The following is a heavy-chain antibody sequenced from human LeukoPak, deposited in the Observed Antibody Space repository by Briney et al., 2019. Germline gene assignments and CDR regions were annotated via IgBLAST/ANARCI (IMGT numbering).Heavy chain of an antibody. CDR2: ILYDGSNK. CDR1: GFTFSHYT. J-gene: IGHJ4*02. Sequence: GGSLRLSCVASGFTFSHYTMHWVRQAPGKGLEWVAVILYDGSNKYYADSVKGRFTISRDNSKNTLYLQMNSLRAEDTAMYYCARGALDILTGHEGYFDYWGQGTLVTVSS. D-gene: IGHD3-9*01. V-gene: IGHV3-30-3*01. CDR3: ARGALDILTGHEGYFDY.